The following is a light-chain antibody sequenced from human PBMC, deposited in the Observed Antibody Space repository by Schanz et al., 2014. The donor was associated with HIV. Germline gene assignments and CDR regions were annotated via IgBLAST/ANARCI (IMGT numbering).Light chain of an antibody. CDR3: SSYTSSSTLE. V-gene: IGLV2-14*01. Sequence: QSALTQPASVSGSPGQSITISCTGDSSDVGGYDYVSWYQQHPGKAPKLMIYDVSNRPSGVSNRFSGSKSGNTASLTISGLQAEDEADYYCSSYTSSSTLEFGGGTKLTV. J-gene: IGLJ2*01. CDR2: DVS. CDR1: SSDVGGYDY.